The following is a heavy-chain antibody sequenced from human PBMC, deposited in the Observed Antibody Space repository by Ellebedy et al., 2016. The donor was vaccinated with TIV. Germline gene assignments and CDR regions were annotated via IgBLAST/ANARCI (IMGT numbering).Heavy chain of an antibody. V-gene: IGHV3-21*01. Sequence: GESLKISXAASGFTFSSYSMNWVRQAPGKGLEWVSSISSSSSYIYYADSVKGRFTISRDNAKNSLYLQMNSLRAEDTAVYYCARVKWLDYWGQGTLVTVSS. D-gene: IGHD5-12*01. CDR2: ISSSSSYI. J-gene: IGHJ4*02. CDR3: ARVKWLDY. CDR1: GFTFSSYS.